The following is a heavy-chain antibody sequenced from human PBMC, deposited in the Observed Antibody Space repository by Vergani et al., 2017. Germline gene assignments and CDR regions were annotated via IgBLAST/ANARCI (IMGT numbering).Heavy chain of an antibody. Sequence: QVQLVQSGAEVKKPGSSVKVSCKASGGTFSSYAISWVRQAPGQGLEWMGRIIPILGIANYAQKFQGRVTITADESTSTAYMELSSLRSEDTAMYYCARDRGSGWPSTLYYYYYYMDVWGKGTTVTVSS. CDR2: IIPILGIA. J-gene: IGHJ6*03. CDR3: ARDRGSGWPSTLYYYYYYMDV. CDR1: GGTFSSYA. D-gene: IGHD6-19*01. V-gene: IGHV1-69*04.